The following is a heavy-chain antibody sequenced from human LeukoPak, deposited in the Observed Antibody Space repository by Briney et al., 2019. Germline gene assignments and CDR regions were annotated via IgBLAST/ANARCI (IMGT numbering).Heavy chain of an antibody. CDR1: GFTFSSYS. CDR3: AKGGASVTRYVDY. J-gene: IGHJ4*02. D-gene: IGHD4-17*01. V-gene: IGHV3-21*01. CDR2: ISSSSSYI. Sequence: GGSLRLPCAASGFTFSSYSMNWVRQAPGKGLEWVSSISSSSSYIYYADSVKGRFTISRDNSQNTLYLQMNSLRPEDTAVYYCAKGGASVTRYVDYWGQGTLVTVSS.